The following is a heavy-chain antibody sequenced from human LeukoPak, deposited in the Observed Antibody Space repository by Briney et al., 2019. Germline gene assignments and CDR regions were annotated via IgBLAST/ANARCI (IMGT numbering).Heavy chain of an antibody. CDR2: IIPIFGTA. Sequence: SVKVSCXASGGTFSNYAISWVRQAHGQGLEWMGRIIPIFGTANYAQKFQGRVTITTDESTSTAYMELSSLRSEDTAVYYCARDRWAARANVNWFDPWGQGTLVTVSS. V-gene: IGHV1-69*05. CDR1: GGTFSNYA. D-gene: IGHD5-18*01. J-gene: IGHJ5*02. CDR3: ARDRWAARANVNWFDP.